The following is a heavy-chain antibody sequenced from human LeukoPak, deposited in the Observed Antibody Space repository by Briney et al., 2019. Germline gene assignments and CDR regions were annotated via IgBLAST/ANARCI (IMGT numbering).Heavy chain of an antibody. J-gene: IGHJ4*02. CDR2: IFPPDSNT. CDR1: GYTFTTFW. CDR3: VRRALYPGKFSFDY. D-gene: IGHD2/OR15-2a*01. Sequence: GESLKISCEASGYTFTTFWIGWVRQMPGKGLEWVGIIFPPDSNTKYSPSFQDLATISADKSINTAYLQWSSLKASDTAIYYCVRRALYPGKFSFDYWGQGTLVTVSS. V-gene: IGHV5-51*01.